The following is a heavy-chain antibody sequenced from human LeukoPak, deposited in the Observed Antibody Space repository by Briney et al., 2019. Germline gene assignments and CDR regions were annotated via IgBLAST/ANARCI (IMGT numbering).Heavy chain of an antibody. CDR2: ISSDGSNK. Sequence: AGGSLRLSCAASGFTLSNYAIHWVRQAPGKGLEWVAVISSDGSNKYYADSVKGRFTISRDNAKSSLYLQMNSLRAEDTAVYYCARGPRGYDSSGGPWGQGTLVTVSS. J-gene: IGHJ5*02. CDR1: GFTLSNYA. V-gene: IGHV3-30-3*01. CDR3: ARGPRGYDSSGGP. D-gene: IGHD3-22*01.